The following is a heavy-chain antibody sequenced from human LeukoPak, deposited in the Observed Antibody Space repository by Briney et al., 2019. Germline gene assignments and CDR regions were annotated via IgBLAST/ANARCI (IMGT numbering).Heavy chain of an antibody. J-gene: IGHJ5*02. D-gene: IGHD2-8*01. Sequence: SESLSLTCAVYGGSFSGYYSGWIRQPPGKGLEWIGEINHSGSTNYNPSLKSRVTISVDTSKNQFSLKLSSVTAADTAVYYCARVYRGFDPWGQGTLVTVSS. CDR3: ARVYRGFDP. V-gene: IGHV4-34*01. CDR1: GGSFSGYY. CDR2: INHSGST.